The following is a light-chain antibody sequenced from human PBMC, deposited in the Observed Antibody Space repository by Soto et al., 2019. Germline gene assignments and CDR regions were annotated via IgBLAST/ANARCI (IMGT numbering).Light chain of an antibody. J-gene: IGLJ1*01. Sequence: QSALTQPPSASGSPGQSVTISCTGSSSDVGGYNYVSWYQQFPGKAPKLIIYEVTKRPSGVPDRFSGSKSGNTASLTVSGLQAEDEADYYCSSFEDRNNFVFGTGTKVTVL. CDR1: SSDVGGYNY. CDR2: EVT. V-gene: IGLV2-8*01. CDR3: SSFEDRNNFV.